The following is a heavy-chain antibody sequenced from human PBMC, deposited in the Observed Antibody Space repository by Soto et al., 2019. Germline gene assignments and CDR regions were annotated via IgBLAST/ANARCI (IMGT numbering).Heavy chain of an antibody. Sequence: ESGPTLVNPTETLTLTCTVSGFSLSNARMGVSWIRQPPGKALEWLAHIFSNDEKSYSTSLKSRLTISKDTSKSQVVLTMTNMDPVDTATYYCARIDGVTIFGVVNWFDPWGQGTLVTVSS. CDR3: ARIDGVTIFGVVNWFDP. CDR1: GFSLSNARMG. V-gene: IGHV2-26*01. D-gene: IGHD3-3*01. J-gene: IGHJ5*02. CDR2: IFSNDEK.